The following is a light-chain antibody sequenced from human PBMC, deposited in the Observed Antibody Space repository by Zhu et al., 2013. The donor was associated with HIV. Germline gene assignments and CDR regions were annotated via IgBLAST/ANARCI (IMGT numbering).Light chain of an antibody. CDR1: QGISTY. J-gene: IGKJ2*02. Sequence: DIQLTQSPSFLSASVGDRVTMTCRASQGISTYLAWYQQKPGKAPRRLIYLASTLQSGVPSRFSGSGSGTDFTLTISSLQPEDFATYYCLQSNSYPRTFGQGTRLEIK. V-gene: IGKV1-9*01. CDR3: LQSNSYPRT. CDR2: LAS.